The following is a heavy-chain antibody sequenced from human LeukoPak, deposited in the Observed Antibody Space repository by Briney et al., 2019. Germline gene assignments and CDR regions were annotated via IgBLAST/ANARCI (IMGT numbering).Heavy chain of an antibody. CDR3: ARGVLRYFYRPPEETDY. D-gene: IGHD3-9*01. V-gene: IGHV1-18*01. J-gene: IGHJ4*02. Sequence: ASAKVSCKASGYTFTSYGISWVRQAPGQGLEWMGWISAYNGNTNYAQKLQGRVTMTTVTSTSTAYMELRSLRSDDTAVYYCARGVLRYFYRPPEETDYWGQGTLVTVSS. CDR1: GYTFTSYG. CDR2: ISAYNGNT.